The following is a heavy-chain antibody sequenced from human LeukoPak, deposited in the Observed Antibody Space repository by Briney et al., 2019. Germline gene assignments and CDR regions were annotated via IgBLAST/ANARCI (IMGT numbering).Heavy chain of an antibody. CDR1: GYSLSSGFF. CDR3: ARAQDFSDSSGPNYLDF. D-gene: IGHD3-22*01. V-gene: IGHV4-38-2*02. CDR2: FSHRGGS. Sequence: PSETLSLTCTVSGYSLSSGFFCDWIRHSPGKGLEWIGSFSHRGGSYHNPSLKSRVTISVDTSKNQFSLKLLSVTAADTAVYYCARAQDFSDSSGPNYLDFWGQGILVTVSS. J-gene: IGHJ4*02.